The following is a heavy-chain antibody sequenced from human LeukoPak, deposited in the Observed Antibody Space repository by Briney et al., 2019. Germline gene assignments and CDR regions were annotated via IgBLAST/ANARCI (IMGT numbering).Heavy chain of an antibody. D-gene: IGHD5-24*01. CDR3: ARHTRWQPFDY. V-gene: IGHV4-59*08. CDR1: GGSISSYY. Sequence: PSETLSLTCTVSGGSISSYYWSWIRQPPGKGLEWIGYIYYSGSTNYNPSLKSRVTISVDTSKNQFSLKLGSVTAADTAVYYCARHTRWQPFDYWGQGTLVTVSS. J-gene: IGHJ4*02. CDR2: IYYSGST.